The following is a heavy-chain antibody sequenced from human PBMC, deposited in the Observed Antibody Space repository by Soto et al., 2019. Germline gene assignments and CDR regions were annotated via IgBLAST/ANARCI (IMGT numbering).Heavy chain of an antibody. Sequence: SETLSLTCAVYGGSFSGYYWSWIRQPPGKGLEWIGEINHSGSTNYNPSLKSRVTISVDTSKNQFSLKLSSVTAADTAVYYCARASLSRNYDFWSGNIYYYYMDAWGKGTTVTVSS. D-gene: IGHD3-3*01. J-gene: IGHJ6*03. CDR3: ARASLSRNYDFWSGNIYYYYMDA. CDR2: INHSGST. CDR1: GGSFSGYY. V-gene: IGHV4-34*01.